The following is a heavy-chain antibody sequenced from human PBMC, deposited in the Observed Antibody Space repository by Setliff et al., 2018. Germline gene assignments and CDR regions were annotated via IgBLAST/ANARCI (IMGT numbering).Heavy chain of an antibody. CDR3: ARASVVHAIAVGY. J-gene: IGHJ4*02. D-gene: IGHD2-15*01. CDR1: GASVSGNSYY. Sequence: PSETLSLTCTVSGASVSGNSYYWGWIRQPPGKGLEWIASTYYSGSTYYNPSLKSRVTISVDTSKNQFSLKLTSVTAADTAVYYCARASVVHAIAVGYWGQGTLVTVSS. CDR2: TYYSGST. V-gene: IGHV4-39*07.